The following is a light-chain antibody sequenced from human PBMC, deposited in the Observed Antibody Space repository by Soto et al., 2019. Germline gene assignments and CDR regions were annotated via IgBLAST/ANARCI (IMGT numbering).Light chain of an antibody. Sequence: EVVLTQSPATLSLSPGQRATLSCRASHSVGTNLMWYQQKPGQPPRLLISYASSRATGIPDRFSGSGSGTDFTLTISRLEPEDFGVYYCQQFGSSIPHTFGQGTKLEIK. CDR1: HSVGTN. J-gene: IGKJ2*01. V-gene: IGKV3-20*01. CDR3: QQFGSSIPHT. CDR2: YAS.